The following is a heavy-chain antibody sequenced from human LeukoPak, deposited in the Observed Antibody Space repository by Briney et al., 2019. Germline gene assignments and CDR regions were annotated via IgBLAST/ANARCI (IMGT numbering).Heavy chain of an antibody. J-gene: IGHJ4*02. CDR3: AKDSGLLYFDY. Sequence: GGSLRLSCAASGFTFSSYGMHWVRQAPGKGLEWVAVISYDGSNKYYADSVKGRFTISRDNSKNTLYLQMNGLRAEDTAVYYCAKDSGLLYFDYWGQGTLVTVSS. V-gene: IGHV3-30*18. D-gene: IGHD1-26*01. CDR1: GFTFSSYG. CDR2: ISYDGSNK.